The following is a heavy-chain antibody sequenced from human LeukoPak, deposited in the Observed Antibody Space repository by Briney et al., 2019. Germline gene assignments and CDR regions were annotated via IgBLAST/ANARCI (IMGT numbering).Heavy chain of an antibody. D-gene: IGHD2-15*01. V-gene: IGHV3-9*01. CDR1: GFTFDDYA. CDR2: ISWNSGSI. Sequence: PGRSLRLSCAASGFTFDDYAMHWVRQAPGKGLEWVSGISWNSGSIGYADSVKGRFTISRDNAKNSLYLQMNSLRAEDTAVYYCAREVGYCSGGSCINWFDPWGQGTLVTVSS. CDR3: AREVGYCSGGSCINWFDP. J-gene: IGHJ5*02.